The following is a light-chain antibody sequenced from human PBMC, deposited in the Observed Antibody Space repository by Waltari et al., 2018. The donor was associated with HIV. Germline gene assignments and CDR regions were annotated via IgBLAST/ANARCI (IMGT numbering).Light chain of an antibody. Sequence: QSVLTQPPSASGTPGQTVTISCSGSSSNIGNDAVNWYQQLPGTAPKLPLYSNNQRPSGVPDRFSGSKSGTSASLASSGRQSEDQADYYCGTWDDSLNGWEVFGGGTKLTVL. CDR3: GTWDDSLNGWEV. J-gene: IGLJ2*01. CDR1: SSNIGNDA. V-gene: IGLV1-44*01. CDR2: SNN.